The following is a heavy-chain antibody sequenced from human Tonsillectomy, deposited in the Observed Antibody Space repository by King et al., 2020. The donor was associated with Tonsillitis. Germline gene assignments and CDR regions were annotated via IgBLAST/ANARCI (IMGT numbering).Heavy chain of an antibody. J-gene: IGHJ4*02. CDR1: GFTFDDYA. CDR2: IGGEGGIT. CDR3: AKDYGDYVSLADY. V-gene: IGHV3-43*02. D-gene: IGHD4-17*01. Sequence: VQLVKSGGGVVQPGGSLRLSCAASGFTFDDYAMHWVRQAPGKGLEWVSLIGGEGGITYYSDSVKGRFTISRDNSKNSLYLPMNSLRTEDTALYYCAKDYGDYVSLADYWGQGTLVTVSS.